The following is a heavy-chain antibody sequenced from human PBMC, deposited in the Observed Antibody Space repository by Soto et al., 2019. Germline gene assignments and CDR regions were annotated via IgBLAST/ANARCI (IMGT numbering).Heavy chain of an antibody. Sequence: GGSLRLPCAASGFTFSSYSMNWVRQAPGKGLEWVSYISSSSSTIHYADSVKGRFTISRDNAKNSLYLQMNSLRVEDTAVYYCARDGFGVVTDAFDIWGQGTMVTVSS. V-gene: IGHV3-48*01. J-gene: IGHJ3*02. D-gene: IGHD3-3*01. CDR3: ARDGFGVVTDAFDI. CDR2: ISSSSSTI. CDR1: GFTFSSYS.